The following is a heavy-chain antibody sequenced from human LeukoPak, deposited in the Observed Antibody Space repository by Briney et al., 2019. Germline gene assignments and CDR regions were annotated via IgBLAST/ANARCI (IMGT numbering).Heavy chain of an antibody. Sequence: ASVKVSCKASGGIFSSYTFNWVRQAPGQGLEWMGRAIPILGIATYAQKFQGRITITADKSTSTAYMELSSLRSEDTAVYYCARITLSSQDYWGQGTLVTVSS. J-gene: IGHJ4*02. CDR1: GGIFSSYT. V-gene: IGHV1-69*02. D-gene: IGHD2-2*01. CDR3: ARITLSSQDY. CDR2: AIPILGIA.